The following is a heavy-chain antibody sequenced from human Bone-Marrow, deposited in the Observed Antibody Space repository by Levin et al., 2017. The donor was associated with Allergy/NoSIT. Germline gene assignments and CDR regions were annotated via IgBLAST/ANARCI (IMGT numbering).Heavy chain of an antibody. J-gene: IGHJ5*02. CDR3: ASFFHSGTFQQPDSTWSDP. Sequence: PGGSLRLSCVASAFTFTKYGMHWVRQAPGKGLEWVAVISNLGSIKYYADSVKGRFTISRDNSKNTLYLQMDSLRVDDTAVYYCASFFHSGTFQQPDSTWSDPWGQGTLVTVSS. V-gene: IGHV3-30*03. D-gene: IGHD3-10*01. CDR2: ISNLGSIK. CDR1: AFTFTKYG.